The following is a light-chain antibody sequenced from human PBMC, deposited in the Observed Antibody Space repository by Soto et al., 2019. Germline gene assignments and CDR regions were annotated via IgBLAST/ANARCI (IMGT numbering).Light chain of an antibody. CDR2: GAS. J-gene: IGKJ2*01. Sequence: EMVLTQSPGTLSLSPGERVTLSCRASQTISSRYLARYQQKLGQAPRLLIYGASSRATGIPDRFSGSGSGTDFTLTVSRLEPEDFAVFYCQQYGSSPPTFGQGTKLEIK. CDR3: QQYGSSPPT. V-gene: IGKV3-20*01. CDR1: QTISSRY.